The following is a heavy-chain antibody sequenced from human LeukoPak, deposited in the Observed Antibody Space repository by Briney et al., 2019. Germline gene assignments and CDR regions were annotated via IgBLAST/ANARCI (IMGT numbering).Heavy chain of an antibody. CDR3: ARIYGVRGVIGFDP. D-gene: IGHD3-10*02. CDR1: GGSFSGYY. Sequence: SETLSLTCAVYGGSFSGYYWSWIRQPPGKGLEWIGEINHSGSTNYNPSLKSRVTISVDMSKNQFSLKLSSVTAADTAVYYCARIYGVRGVIGFDPWGQGTLVTVSS. CDR2: INHSGST. J-gene: IGHJ5*02. V-gene: IGHV4-34*01.